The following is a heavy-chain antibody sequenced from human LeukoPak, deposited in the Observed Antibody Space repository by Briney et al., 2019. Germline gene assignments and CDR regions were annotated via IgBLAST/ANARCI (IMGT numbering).Heavy chain of an antibody. Sequence: GGSLRLSCAAAGFTFTSYAMSWVRQAPGKGLDWVSGISGSDGSTKYADSVKGRFTISRDNSKNTLYLQMNSLRVEDTAVYYCAKVFGNYRFDPWGQGTLVTVSS. CDR3: AKVFGNYRFDP. D-gene: IGHD1-7*01. J-gene: IGHJ5*02. CDR1: GFTFTSYA. CDR2: ISGSDGST. V-gene: IGHV3-23*01.